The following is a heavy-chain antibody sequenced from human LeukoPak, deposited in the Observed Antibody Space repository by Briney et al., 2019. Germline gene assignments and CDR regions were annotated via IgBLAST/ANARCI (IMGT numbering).Heavy chain of an antibody. V-gene: IGHV4-34*01. CDR1: GGSFSGYY. CDR2: INHSGST. J-gene: IGHJ4*02. D-gene: IGHD6-13*01. Sequence: ASETLSLTCAVYGGSFSGYYWSWIRQPPGKGLEWIGEINHSGSTNYNPSLKSRVTISVDTSKNQFSLKLSSVTAADTAVYYCAREAHIGIAAAGVDYWGQGTLVTVSS. CDR3: AREAHIGIAAAGVDY.